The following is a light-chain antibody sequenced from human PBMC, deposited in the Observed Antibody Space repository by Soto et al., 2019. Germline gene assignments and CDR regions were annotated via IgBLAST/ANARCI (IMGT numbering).Light chain of an antibody. CDR3: MQALRTFPRT. CDR1: QSLLHSNGYNY. J-gene: IGKJ1*01. V-gene: IGKV2-28*01. CDR2: LGS. Sequence: DIVMTQSPLSLPVTPGEPASISCRSSQSLLHSNGYNYLDWYLQKPGQSPQLLIYLGSNRASGVPDRFSGSGSGTDFTLKISRVEAEDVGVYYCMQALRTFPRTFGQGTKVEIK.